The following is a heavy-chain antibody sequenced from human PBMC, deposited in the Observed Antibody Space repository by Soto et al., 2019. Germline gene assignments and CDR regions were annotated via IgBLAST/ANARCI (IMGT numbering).Heavy chain of an antibody. J-gene: IGHJ4*02. CDR2: ISASGGST. D-gene: IGHD4-17*01. CDR1: GFTFSSYA. V-gene: IGHV3-23*01. CDR3: ANPFLTTVTMVRFDY. Sequence: EVQLLESGGGLVQPGGSLRLSCAASGFTFSSYAMNWVRQAPGKGLEWVSAISASGGSTYYADSVKGRFTISRDNSKNTLYLQMNSVRAEDTAVYYCANPFLTTVTMVRFDYWGQGTLVTVSS.